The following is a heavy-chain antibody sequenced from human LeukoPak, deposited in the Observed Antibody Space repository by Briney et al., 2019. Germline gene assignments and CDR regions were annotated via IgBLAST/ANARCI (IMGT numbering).Heavy chain of an antibody. D-gene: IGHD6-13*01. J-gene: IGHJ4*02. CDR1: GFTFSSYD. V-gene: IGHV3-23*01. CDR3: AKDPLLRYGSWEISDY. Sequence: GGSLRLSCAASGFTFSSYDMTWVRQAPGKGLEWVSGISGSGGSTYYADSVKGRFTISRDNSKNTLYLQMNSLRAEDTAVYYCAKDPLLRYGSWEISDYWGQGTLVTVSS. CDR2: ISGSGGST.